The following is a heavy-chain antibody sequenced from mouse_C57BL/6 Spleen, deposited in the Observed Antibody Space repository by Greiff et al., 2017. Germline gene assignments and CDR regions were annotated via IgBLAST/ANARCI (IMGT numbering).Heavy chain of an antibody. D-gene: IGHD4-1*01. CDR2: INPNNGGT. J-gene: IGHJ3*01. Sequence: EVQLQQSGPELVKPGASVKISCKASGYTFTDYYMNWVKQSHGKSLEWIGDINPNNGGTSYNQKFKGKATLTVDKSSSTAYMGLRSLTSEDAAVFYCVGNWDFFAYWGQGTLVTVSA. CDR3: VGNWDFFAY. V-gene: IGHV1-26*01. CDR1: GYTFTDYY.